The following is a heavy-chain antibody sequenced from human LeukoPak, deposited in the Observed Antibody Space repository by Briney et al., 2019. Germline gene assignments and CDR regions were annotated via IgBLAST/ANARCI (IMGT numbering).Heavy chain of an antibody. Sequence: ASVKVSCKASGYTFTSYAMHWVRQAPGQRLEWMGWINAGNGNTKYSQKFQGRVTITRDTSASTAYMELSSLRSEDTAVYYCASRITMVRGAPSYAFDIWGQGTMVTVSS. D-gene: IGHD3-10*01. J-gene: IGHJ3*02. CDR3: ASRITMVRGAPSYAFDI. CDR2: INAGNGNT. CDR1: GYTFTSYA. V-gene: IGHV1-3*01.